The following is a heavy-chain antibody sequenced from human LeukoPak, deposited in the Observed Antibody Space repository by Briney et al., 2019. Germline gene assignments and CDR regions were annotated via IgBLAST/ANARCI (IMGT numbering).Heavy chain of an antibody. CDR3: AKDGAWLRFDD. D-gene: IGHD5-12*01. J-gene: IGHJ4*02. V-gene: IGHV3-9*01. Sequence: GGSLRLSCAASGFTFDDYAMHWVRQAPGKGLEWVSGISWNSGSIGYADSVKGRFTISRDNAKNSLYLQMNSLRAEDTALYYCAKDGAWLRFDDWGQGILVSVSS. CDR2: ISWNSGSI. CDR1: GFTFDDYA.